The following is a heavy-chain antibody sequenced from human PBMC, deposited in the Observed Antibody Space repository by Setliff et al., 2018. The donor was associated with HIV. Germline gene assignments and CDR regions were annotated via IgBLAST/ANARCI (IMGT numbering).Heavy chain of an antibody. CDR1: GYSFTSYW. V-gene: IGHV5-10-1*01. D-gene: IGHD6-19*01. CDR2: IDPSDSYT. CDR3: ARRSTAVAGTPYYYYMDV. J-gene: IGHJ6*03. Sequence: GESPKIPCKGSGYSFTSYWISWVRQMPGKGLEWMGRIDPSDSYTNYSPSFQGHVTISADKSISTAYLQWSSQKASDTAMYYCARRSTAVAGTPYYYYMDVWGKGTTVTVSS.